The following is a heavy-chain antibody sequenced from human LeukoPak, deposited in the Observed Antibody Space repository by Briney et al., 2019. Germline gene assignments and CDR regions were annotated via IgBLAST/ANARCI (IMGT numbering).Heavy chain of an antibody. Sequence: PSETLSLTCAVSGGSILRTNWWSWVRQPPGKGLEWIGEVHLNGATNYNPSLKSRVTISVDTSKNQFSLKLTSVTAADTAVYYCARAGGVHNTPLDLDYWGQGVLVTVSS. CDR2: VHLNGAT. J-gene: IGHJ4*02. CDR3: ARAGGVHNTPLDLDY. V-gene: IGHV4-4*02. D-gene: IGHD3/OR15-3a*01. CDR1: GGSILRTNW.